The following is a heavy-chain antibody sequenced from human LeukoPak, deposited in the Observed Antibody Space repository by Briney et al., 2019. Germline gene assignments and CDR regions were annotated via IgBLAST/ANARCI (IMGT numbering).Heavy chain of an antibody. J-gene: IGHJ4*02. D-gene: IGHD3-3*01. CDR1: GFTFSSYG. V-gene: IGHV3-30*03. CDR2: ISYDGSNK. CDR3: HFSPDFWSGYGGC. Sequence: GGSLRLSCAASGFTFSSYGMHWVRQAPGKGLEWVAVISYDGSNKYYADSVKGRFTISRDNSKNTLYLQMNSLRAEDTAVYYGHFSPDFWSGYGGCWGQGTLVTVSS.